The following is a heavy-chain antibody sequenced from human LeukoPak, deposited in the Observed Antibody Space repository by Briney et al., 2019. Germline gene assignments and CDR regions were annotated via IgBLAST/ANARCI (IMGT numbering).Heavy chain of an antibody. V-gene: IGHV3-9*01. D-gene: IGHD3-10*01. CDR2: ISWNSGSI. Sequence: GGSLRLSCAASGFTFDDYAMHWVRQAPGKGLEWVSGISWNSGSIGYADSVKGRFTISRDNAKNSLYLQMNSLRAEDTALYYCAKGGSGGYYYCGMDVWGQGTTVTVSS. CDR3: AKGGSGGYYYCGMDV. J-gene: IGHJ6*02. CDR1: GFTFDDYA.